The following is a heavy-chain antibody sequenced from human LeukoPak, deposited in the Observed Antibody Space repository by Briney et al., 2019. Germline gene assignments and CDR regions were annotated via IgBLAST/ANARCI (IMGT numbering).Heavy chain of an antibody. Sequence: SETLSLTCTVSGGSISNSSYYWGWIRQPPGKGLEWIGSIYYSGSTYYNPSLKSRVTISVDTSKNQFSLKLSSVTAADTAVYYCAMATLSGFDYWGQGTLVTVSS. V-gene: IGHV4-39*01. J-gene: IGHJ4*02. CDR1: GGSISNSSYY. CDR3: AMATLSGFDY. CDR2: IYYSGST. D-gene: IGHD5-24*01.